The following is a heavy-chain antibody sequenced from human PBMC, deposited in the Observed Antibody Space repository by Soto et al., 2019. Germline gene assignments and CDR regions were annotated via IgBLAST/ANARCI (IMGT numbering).Heavy chain of an antibody. J-gene: IGHJ5*02. V-gene: IGHV3-7*05. Sequence: EVQLVESGGGLVQPGGSLRLSCAVSEFTFGTSWMTWVRQAPGKGLEWMANIKQDGGEKHYLESVRGRFTISRDNAKKSLYLEMNSLRAEDTAVYYCTGGSGWESDTWGQGTLVTVSS. CDR3: TGGSGWESDT. CDR2: IKQDGGEK. CDR1: EFTFGTSW. D-gene: IGHD6-19*01.